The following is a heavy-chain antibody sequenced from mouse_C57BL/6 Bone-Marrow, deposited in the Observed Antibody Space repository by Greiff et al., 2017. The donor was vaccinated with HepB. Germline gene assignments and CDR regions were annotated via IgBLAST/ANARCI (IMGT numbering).Heavy chain of an antibody. Sequence: VQLQQSGPELVKPGDSVKISCKASGYSFTGYFMNWVMQSHGKSLEWIGRINPYNGDTFYNQKFKGKATLTVDKSSSTAHMELRSLTSEDSAVYYCARLRSYGSSYFDYWGQGTTLTVSS. CDR3: ARLRSYGSSYFDY. V-gene: IGHV1-20*01. CDR1: GYSFTGYF. D-gene: IGHD1-1*01. J-gene: IGHJ2*01. CDR2: INPYNGDT.